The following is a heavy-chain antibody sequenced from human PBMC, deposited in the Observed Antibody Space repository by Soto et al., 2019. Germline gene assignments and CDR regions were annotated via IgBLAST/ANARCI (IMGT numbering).Heavy chain of an antibody. D-gene: IGHD4-17*01. CDR2: ISGSGGST. V-gene: IGHV3-23*01. CDR1: GFTFSSYA. J-gene: IGHJ6*02. Sequence: GGSLRLSCAASGFTFSSYAMSWVRQAPGKGLEWVSAISGSGGSTYYADSVKGRFTISRDNSKNTLYLQMNSLRAEDTAVYYCAKVDYGDPRTSKFYYYYGMDVWGQGTTVTVSS. CDR3: AKVDYGDPRTSKFYYYYGMDV.